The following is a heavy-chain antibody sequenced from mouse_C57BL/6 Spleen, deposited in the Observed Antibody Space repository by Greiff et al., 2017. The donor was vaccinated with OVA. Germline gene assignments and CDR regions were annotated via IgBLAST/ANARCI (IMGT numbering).Heavy chain of an antibody. D-gene: IGHD1-1*01. V-gene: IGHV5-17*01. CDR2: ISSGSSTI. Sequence: EVQGVESGGGLVKPGGSLKLSCAASGFTFSDYGMHWVRQAPEKGLEWVAYISSGSSTIYYADTVKGRFTISRDNAKNTLFLQMTSLRSEDTAMYYCARPNYYGSSPYAMDYWGQGTSVTVSS. J-gene: IGHJ4*01. CDR1: GFTFSDYG. CDR3: ARPNYYGSSPYAMDY.